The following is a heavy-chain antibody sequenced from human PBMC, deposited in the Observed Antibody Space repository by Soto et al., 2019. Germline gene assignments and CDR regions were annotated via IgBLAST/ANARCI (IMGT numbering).Heavy chain of an antibody. Sequence: EVQLVESGGGLVQPGGSLRLSCAGSEFTFSNYWMYWVRQAPGKGLVWVSRVNNDGTDTTHADSVKGRFTISRDNAENTLYPQMNSLRAEDTAVYYCARGGLQHALDVWGQGSTVTVSS. V-gene: IGHV3-74*03. D-gene: IGHD6-13*01. J-gene: IGHJ6*02. CDR1: EFTFSNYW. CDR2: VNNDGTDT. CDR3: ARGGLQHALDV.